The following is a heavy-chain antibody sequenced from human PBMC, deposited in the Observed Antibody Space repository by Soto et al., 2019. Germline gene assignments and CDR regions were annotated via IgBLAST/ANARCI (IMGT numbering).Heavy chain of an antibody. CDR2: IIPIFGTA. Sequence: SVNVSCKASAGTFSSYSSSWVRQAPGQGLEWMGGIIPIFGTANYAQKFQGRVTITADESTSTAYMELSSLRSEDTAVYYCARDSRIPGYYYGMDVWGQGTTVTVSS. J-gene: IGHJ6*02. V-gene: IGHV1-69*13. CDR3: ARDSRIPGYYYGMDV. D-gene: IGHD6-13*01. CDR1: AGTFSSYS.